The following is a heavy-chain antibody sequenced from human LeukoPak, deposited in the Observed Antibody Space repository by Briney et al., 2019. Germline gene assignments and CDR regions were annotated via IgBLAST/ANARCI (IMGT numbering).Heavy chain of an antibody. J-gene: IGHJ4*02. D-gene: IGHD3-22*01. CDR3: ARDPYYYDSSGYYFPLDY. CDR1: GFTFSSYW. V-gene: IGHV3-74*01. Sequence: GGSLRLSCAASGFTFSSYWMHWARQAPGKGLVWVSRINSDGSSTSYADSVKGRFTISRDNAKNTLYLQMNSLRAEDTAVYYCARDPYYYDSSGYYFPLDYWGQGTLVTVSS. CDR2: INSDGSST.